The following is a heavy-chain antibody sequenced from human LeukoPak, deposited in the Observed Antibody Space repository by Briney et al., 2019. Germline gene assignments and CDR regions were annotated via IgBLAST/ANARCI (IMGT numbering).Heavy chain of an antibody. D-gene: IGHD3-22*01. CDR1: GFTFSSYS. CDR2: ISSSSSYI. J-gene: IGHJ5*02. Sequence: GGSLTLSCAASGFTFSSYSMNWVRQAPGKGLEWVSSISSSSSYIYYADSVKGRFTISRDNAKNSLYLQMNSLRAEDTAVYYCARDLNYYDSSGYPAQNWFDPWGQGTLVTVSS. V-gene: IGHV3-21*01. CDR3: ARDLNYYDSSGYPAQNWFDP.